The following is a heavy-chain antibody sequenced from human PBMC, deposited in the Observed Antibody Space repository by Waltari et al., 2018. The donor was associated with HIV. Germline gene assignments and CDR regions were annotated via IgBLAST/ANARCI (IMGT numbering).Heavy chain of an antibody. D-gene: IGHD3-22*01. CDR3: ARETYYYDSSGPYFDY. J-gene: IGHJ4*02. CDR2: ISSSSSTI. V-gene: IGHV3-48*01. Sequence: EVQLVESGGGLVQPGGSLRLSCAASGFTFTSSGMNWVRQAQGEGVELVSFISSSSSTIYYADSVKGRFTISRDNAKNSLYLQMNSLRAEDTAVYYCARETYYYDSSGPYFDYWGQGTLVTVSS. CDR1: GFTFTSSG.